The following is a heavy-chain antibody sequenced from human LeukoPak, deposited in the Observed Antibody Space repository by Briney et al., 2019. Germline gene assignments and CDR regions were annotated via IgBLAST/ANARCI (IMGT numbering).Heavy chain of an antibody. CDR3: VRVTRNIAAATWAY. CDR2: ISAYNGNT. V-gene: IGHV1-18*01. CDR1: GYTFSSYG. D-gene: IGHD6-13*01. Sequence: AASVKVSCKASGYTFSSYGISWVRQAPGQGLEWMGWISAYNGNTNYAQKLQGRLTMTTDKSTSTAYMEVRSLRSDDTAVYYCVRVTRNIAAATWAYWGQGTLVTVSS. J-gene: IGHJ4*02.